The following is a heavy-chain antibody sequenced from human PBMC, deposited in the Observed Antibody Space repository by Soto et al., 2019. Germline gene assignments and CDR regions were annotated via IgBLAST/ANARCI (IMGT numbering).Heavy chain of an antibody. CDR2: INHSGST. D-gene: IGHD5-12*01. Sequence: PSETLSLTCAVCSGSFSGYYWSWIRQPPGKGLEWIGEINHSGSTNYNPSLKSRVSISVDTSKNQFSLKLSSVTAADTAVYYCARGQAQVATIVAYYYYYYMDVWGKGTTVTVSS. CDR3: ARGQAQVATIVAYYYYYYMDV. J-gene: IGHJ6*03. CDR1: SGSFSGYY. V-gene: IGHV4-34*01.